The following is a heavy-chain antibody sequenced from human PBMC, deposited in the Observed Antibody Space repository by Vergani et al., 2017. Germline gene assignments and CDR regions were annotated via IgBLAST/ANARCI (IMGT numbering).Heavy chain of an antibody. J-gene: IGHJ4*02. V-gene: IGHV3-21*02. CDR3: ARGLWDCTHIRCSPPSY. CDR1: GFSVSSYS. D-gene: IGHD2-8*01. Sequence: EVQLVESGGGLVKPGGSLRLSCAASGFSVSSYSMNWVRQAPGKGMEWVASISGSSSYVFYRDSVECRFTITRDNAKKSVYLQMNSLRSEDTAMYFCARGLWDCTHIRCSPPSYWGQGTQVTVSS. CDR2: ISGSSSYV.